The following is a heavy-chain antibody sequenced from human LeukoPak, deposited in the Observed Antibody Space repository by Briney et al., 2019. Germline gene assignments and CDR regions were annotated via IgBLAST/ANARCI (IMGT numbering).Heavy chain of an antibody. CDR3: ATSSSPYTPFDY. V-gene: IGHV4-59*01. D-gene: IGHD2-2*02. J-gene: IGHJ4*02. CDR1: GGSISSYC. Sequence: SETLSLTCTVSGGSISSYCWSWIRQPPGKGLEWIGYIYYSGSTNYNPSLKSRVSISVDTSKNQFSLKLSSVTAADTAVYFCATSSSPYTPFDYWGQGTLVTVSS. CDR2: IYYSGST.